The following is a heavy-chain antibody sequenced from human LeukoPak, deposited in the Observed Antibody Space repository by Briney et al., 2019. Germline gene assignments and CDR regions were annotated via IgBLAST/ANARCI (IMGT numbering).Heavy chain of an antibody. D-gene: IGHD2-15*01. CDR1: GYSISSGYY. CDR2: IRHSGTT. CDR3: ARDCSGGSCYLDY. Sequence: PSETLSLTCTVSGYSISSGYYWGWIRQPPGKGLEWIGTIRHSGTTYYNPSLKSRVTISIDSSKNQFSLKLTSVTAADTAVYYCARDCSGGSCYLDYWGQGTLVTVSS. V-gene: IGHV4-38-2*02. J-gene: IGHJ4*02.